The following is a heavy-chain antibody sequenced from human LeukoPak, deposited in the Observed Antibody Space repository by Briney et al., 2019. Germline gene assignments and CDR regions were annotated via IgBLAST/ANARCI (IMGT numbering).Heavy chain of an antibody. V-gene: IGHV3-30-3*01. CDR3: ARGAHGQTYAFDI. CDR2: ISYDGTDK. J-gene: IGHJ3*02. Sequence: PGRSLRLSCAASGFTFSSYAMHWVRQAPGKGLEWVALISYDGTDKYYADSLKGRFTISRDNSKNTLYLQMNSLRADDTAVYSCARGAHGQTYAFDIWGQGTMVIVSS. D-gene: IGHD3-16*01. CDR1: GFTFSSYA.